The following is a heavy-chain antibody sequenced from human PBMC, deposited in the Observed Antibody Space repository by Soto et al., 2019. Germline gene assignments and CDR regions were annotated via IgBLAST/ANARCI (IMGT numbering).Heavy chain of an antibody. V-gene: IGHV1-2*02. D-gene: IGHD1-7*01. CDR3: ARVSSDWNSIDY. CDR1: GYTFTDYY. J-gene: IGHJ4*02. Sequence: QVQLVQSGAEVEKPGASVRVSCKASGYTFTDYYMHRLRQAPGQGLEWMGRINPHSGDTKYAQKFQGRFTMTRDTAISTAYMTLSSVRSDDTADYYCARVSSDWNSIDYSGQGTLVTVSS. CDR2: INPHSGDT.